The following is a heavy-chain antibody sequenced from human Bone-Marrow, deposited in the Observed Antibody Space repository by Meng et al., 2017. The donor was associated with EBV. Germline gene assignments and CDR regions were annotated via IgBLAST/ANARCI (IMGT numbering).Heavy chain of an antibody. Sequence: RVHAGVAVKKPCSSVKVSCNASGGTFSSYAISWVRQAPGQGLEWMGGIIPIFGTANYAQKFQGRVTITADESTSTAYMELSSLRSEDTAVYYCARAVLAGNWFDPWGQGTLVTVSS. J-gene: IGHJ5*02. D-gene: IGHD4/OR15-4a*01. CDR2: IIPIFGTA. CDR1: GGTFSSYA. V-gene: IGHV1-69*01. CDR3: ARAVLAGNWFDP.